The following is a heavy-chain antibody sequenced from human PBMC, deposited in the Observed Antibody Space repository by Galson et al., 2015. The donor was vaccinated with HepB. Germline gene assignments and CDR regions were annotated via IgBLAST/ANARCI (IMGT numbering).Heavy chain of an antibody. J-gene: IGHJ5*02. D-gene: IGHD3-10*02. V-gene: IGHV3-7*01. Sequence: SLRLSCAASGFTFSSYWMSWVRQAPGKGLEWVANIKQDGSEKYYVDSVKGRFTISRDNAKNSLYLQMNSLRAEDTAVYYCARAVRGGPKIWFDPWGQGTLVTVSS. CDR2: IKQDGSEK. CDR1: GFTFSSYW. CDR3: ARAVRGGPKIWFDP.